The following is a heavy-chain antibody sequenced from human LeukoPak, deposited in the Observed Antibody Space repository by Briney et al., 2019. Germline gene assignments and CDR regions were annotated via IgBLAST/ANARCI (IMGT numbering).Heavy chain of an antibody. CDR3: ARGEYSSGWYADS. CDR1: GGSISSYY. V-gene: IGHV4-59*01. CDR2: IYYSGST. D-gene: IGHD6-19*01. J-gene: IGHJ4*02. Sequence: SETLSLTCTVSGGSISSYYWSWIRQPPGKGLEWIEYIYYSGSTNYNPSLKSRVTISVDTSKNQFSLKLSSVTAADTAVYYCARGEYSSGWYADSWGQGTLVTVSS.